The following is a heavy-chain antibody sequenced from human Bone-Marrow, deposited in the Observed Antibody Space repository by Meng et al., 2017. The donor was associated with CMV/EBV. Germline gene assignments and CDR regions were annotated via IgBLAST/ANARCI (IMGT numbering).Heavy chain of an antibody. CDR3: ARLVGAPHVDY. D-gene: IGHD1-26*01. CDR2: IYYSGST. J-gene: IGHJ4*02. V-gene: IGHV4-39*01. Sequence: SETLSLTCAVSGGSISSSSYYWGWIRQPPGKGLEWIGSIYYSGSTYYNPSLKSRVTISVDTSKNQFSLKLSSVTAADTAVYYCARLVGAPHVDYWGQGTLVTVSS. CDR1: GGSISSSSYY.